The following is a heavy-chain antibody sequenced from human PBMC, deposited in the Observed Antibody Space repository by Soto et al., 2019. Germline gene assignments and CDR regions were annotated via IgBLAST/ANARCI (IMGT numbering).Heavy chain of an antibody. CDR2: ISYDGSNK. Sequence: QVQLVESGGGVVQPGRSLRLSCAASGFTFSSYGMHCVRQAPGKGLEWVAVISYDGSNKYYAESVKGRFTISRDNSKKTLYGQKNSLRAEDTAVYYCAKEYCGGDCYLRPYFDYWGQGTLVTVSS. CDR1: GFTFSSYG. V-gene: IGHV3-30*18. J-gene: IGHJ4*02. CDR3: AKEYCGGDCYLRPYFDY. D-gene: IGHD2-21*02.